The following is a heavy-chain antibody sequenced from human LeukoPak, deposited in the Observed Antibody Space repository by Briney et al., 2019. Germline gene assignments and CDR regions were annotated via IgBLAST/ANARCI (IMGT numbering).Heavy chain of an antibody. Sequence: SETLSLTCAVSGGSISSGGYSWSWIRQPPGKGLEWIGYIYHIGSIYYNPSLKSRVTISVDRSKNQFSLKLSSVTAADTAVYYCARDTRGDILTGAHAFDIWGQGTMVTVSS. V-gene: IGHV4-30-2*01. J-gene: IGHJ3*02. CDR3: ARDTRGDILTGAHAFDI. CDR1: GGSISSGGYS. CDR2: IYHIGSI. D-gene: IGHD3-9*01.